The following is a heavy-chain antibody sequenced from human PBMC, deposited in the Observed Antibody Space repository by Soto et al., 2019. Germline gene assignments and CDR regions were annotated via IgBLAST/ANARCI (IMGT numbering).Heavy chain of an antibody. CDR3: AGEEVGRWDTSYYYYYGMDV. D-gene: IGHD1-26*01. V-gene: IGHV3-74*01. Sequence: PGGSLRLSCAASGFTFSSYWMHWVRQAPGKGLVWVSRINSDGSSTSYADYVKGRFTISRDNAKNTLYLQMNSPRAEDTAVYYCAGEEVGRWDTSYYYYYGMDVWGQGTTVTVSS. CDR1: GFTFSSYW. CDR2: INSDGSST. J-gene: IGHJ6*02.